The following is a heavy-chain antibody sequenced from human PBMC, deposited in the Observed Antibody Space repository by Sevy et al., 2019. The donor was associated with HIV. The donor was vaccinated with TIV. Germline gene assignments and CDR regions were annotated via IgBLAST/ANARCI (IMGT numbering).Heavy chain of an antibody. Sequence: GGSLRLSCAASGFTFSSYTMTWVRQAPGKGLEWVSSLTYIDKTFYADSVKGRFTISRDTSKNTFYLQMNSLRAEDTAVYYCGKALTIGWEKDAFNIWGQGTTVTVSS. J-gene: IGHJ3*02. CDR3: GKALTIGWEKDAFNI. CDR1: GFTFSSYT. V-gene: IGHV3-23*01. D-gene: IGHD1-26*01. CDR2: LTYIDKT.